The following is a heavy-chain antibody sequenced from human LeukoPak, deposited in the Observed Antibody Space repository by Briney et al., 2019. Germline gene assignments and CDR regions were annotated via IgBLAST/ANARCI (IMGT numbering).Heavy chain of an antibody. V-gene: IGHV3-7*01. CDR3: AREVPLRFLEWLFGMDV. J-gene: IGHJ6*02. Sequence: GGSLRLSCAASGFTFSSYWMGWVRQAPGKGLEWVANIKQDGSEKYYVDSVKGRFTISRDNAKNSLYLQMNSLRAEDTAVYYCAREVPLRFLEWLFGMDVWGQGTTVTVSS. CDR1: GFTFSSYW. D-gene: IGHD3-3*01. CDR2: IKQDGSEK.